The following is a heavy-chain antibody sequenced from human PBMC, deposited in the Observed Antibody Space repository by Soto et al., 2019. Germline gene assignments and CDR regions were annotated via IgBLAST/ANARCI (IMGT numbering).Heavy chain of an antibody. Sequence: SRPPRVNPTHTLTLTYTLAGFSVTTRVMFGSGVRHPPEKAPEWLALINWGDDKYYTTSLKTRLTIARDTSKNQVVLTVTNMDPVDTATYYCVRTAYSSGWYGYLGMDVWGRGTTVTVAS. D-gene: IGHD6-19*01. CDR2: INWGDDK. CDR3: VRTAYSSGWYGYLGMDV. CDR1: GFSVTTRVMF. V-gene: IGHV2-70*20. J-gene: IGHJ6*02.